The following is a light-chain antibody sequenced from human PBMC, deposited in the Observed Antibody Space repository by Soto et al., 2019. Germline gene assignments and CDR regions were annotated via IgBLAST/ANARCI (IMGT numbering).Light chain of an antibody. CDR2: AAS. CDR1: QSVSSN. Sequence: ESVMTQSPDTLSVSPGERITLSCRASQSVSSNLAWYQQTPGQAPRLLIYAASTRATGIPARFSGSGSGTEFTLTISSLQSEDFGVYYCQQYNNWPPITFGQGTRLEI. J-gene: IGKJ5*01. V-gene: IGKV3-15*01. CDR3: QQYNNWPPIT.